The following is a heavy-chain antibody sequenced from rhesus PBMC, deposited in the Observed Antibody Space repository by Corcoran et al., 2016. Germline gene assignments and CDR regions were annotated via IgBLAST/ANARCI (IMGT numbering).Heavy chain of an antibody. V-gene: IGHV4-65*01. Sequence: QVQLQESGPGLVKPSETLSLTCAVSGGSVSSGHWWNWIRQPPGKGLEWIGYISGSSAATYYNPSLKSRVTFSRDPSKNHVSLRLNSVTAADTAVYYCARGSTVDYWGPGVLVTVSS. CDR3: ARGSTVDY. CDR2: ISGSSAAT. J-gene: IGHJ4*01. CDR1: GGSVSSGHW.